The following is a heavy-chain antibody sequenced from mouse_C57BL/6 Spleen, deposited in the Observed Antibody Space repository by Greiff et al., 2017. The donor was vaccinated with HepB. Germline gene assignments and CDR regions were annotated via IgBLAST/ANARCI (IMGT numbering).Heavy chain of an antibody. CDR3: ARHGYGSSPYYYAMDY. Sequence: QVQLQQSGAELVKPGASVKLSCKASGYTFTEYTIHWVKQRSGQGLEWIGWFYPGSGSIKYNEKFKDKATLTADKSSSTVYIELSRLTSDDSAVYFCARHGYGSSPYYYAMDYWGQGTSVTVSS. V-gene: IGHV1-62-2*01. J-gene: IGHJ4*01. CDR2: FYPGSGSI. CDR1: GYTFTEYT. D-gene: IGHD1-1*01.